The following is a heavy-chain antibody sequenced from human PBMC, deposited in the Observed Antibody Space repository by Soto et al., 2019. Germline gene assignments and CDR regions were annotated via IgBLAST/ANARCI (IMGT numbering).Heavy chain of an antibody. CDR2: INHNSGDT. Sequence: QAQLVQSGAEVKKPGASVKVSCEASGYTFTSYYMHWVRQAPGQGLEWMGWINHNSGDTKYAQKFRGSVTMTRDTSITTAYMEVKMLTSDDTAVYYCARQLAYCGGDCFTEPVDYWGQGTLVTVSS. CDR1: GYTFTSYY. V-gene: IGHV1-2*02. D-gene: IGHD2-21*02. J-gene: IGHJ4*02. CDR3: ARQLAYCGGDCFTEPVDY.